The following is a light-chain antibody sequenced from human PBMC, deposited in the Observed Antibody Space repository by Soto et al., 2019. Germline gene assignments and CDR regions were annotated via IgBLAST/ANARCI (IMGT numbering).Light chain of an antibody. J-gene: IGKJ1*01. CDR3: QQYGSSPT. Sequence: EIVMTQSPTILSVSPGERATLSCRASQSVSSNLAWYHQEPGQAPRLLIYGASSRATGIPDRFSGSGSGTDFTLTISRLEPEDFAVYCCQQYGSSPTFGQGTKVDIK. CDR1: QSVSSN. V-gene: IGKV3-20*01. CDR2: GAS.